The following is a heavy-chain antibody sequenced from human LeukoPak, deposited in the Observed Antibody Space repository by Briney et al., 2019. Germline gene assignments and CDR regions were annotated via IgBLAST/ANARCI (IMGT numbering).Heavy chain of an antibody. J-gene: IGHJ4*02. V-gene: IGHV3-23*01. CDR3: AKDKTEVGYGLTFDY. Sequence: GGSLRLSCAASGFTFSSYAMSWVRQAPGKGLEWVSAISGSGGSTYYADSVKGRFTISRDNSKNTLYLQMNSLRAEDTAVYYCAKDKTEVGYGLTFDYRGQGTLVTVSS. CDR2: ISGSGGST. CDR1: GFTFSSYA. D-gene: IGHD5-18*01.